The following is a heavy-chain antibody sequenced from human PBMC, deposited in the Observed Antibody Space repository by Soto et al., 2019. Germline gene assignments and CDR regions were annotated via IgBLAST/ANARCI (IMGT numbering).Heavy chain of an antibody. CDR3: ARLSYCSGGSCYWVSVGYFDY. CDR1: GGSISSGGYY. J-gene: IGHJ4*02. Sequence: QVQLQESGPGLVKPSQTLSLTCTVSGGSISSGGYYWSWIRQHPGKGLEWIGYIYYSGSTYYNPSLKSRVNISVDTSKNQFSLKLSSVTAADTAVYYCARLSYCSGGSCYWVSVGYFDYWGQGTLVTVSS. V-gene: IGHV4-31*03. D-gene: IGHD2-15*01. CDR2: IYYSGST.